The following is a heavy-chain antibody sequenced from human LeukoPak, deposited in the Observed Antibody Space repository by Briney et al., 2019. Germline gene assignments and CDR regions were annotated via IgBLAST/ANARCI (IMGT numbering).Heavy chain of an antibody. D-gene: IGHD3-22*01. CDR1: GFTFGDYA. V-gene: IGHV3-49*03. Sequence: GGSLRLSCTASGFTFGDYAMSWFRQAPGKGLEWVGFIRSKAYGVTTEYAASVKGRFTISRDDSKSIAYLQMNSLKTEDTAVYYCTREATYYYDSSGHDAFDIWGQGTMVTVSS. CDR3: TREATYYYDSSGHDAFDI. J-gene: IGHJ3*02. CDR2: IRSKAYGVTT.